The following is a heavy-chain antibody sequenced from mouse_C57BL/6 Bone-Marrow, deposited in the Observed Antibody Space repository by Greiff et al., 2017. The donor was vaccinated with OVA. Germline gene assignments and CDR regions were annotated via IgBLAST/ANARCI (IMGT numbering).Heavy chain of an antibody. CDR1: GFTFSDSG. J-gene: IGHJ1*03. CDR3: ARGGYNWYFDV. CDR2: ISSGSSTI. V-gene: IGHV5-17*01. D-gene: IGHD2-2*01. Sequence: DVKLVESGGGLVKPGGSLKLSCAASGFTFSDSGMHWVRQAPEKGLEWVAYISSGSSTIYYADTVKGRFTISRDNAKNTLFLQMTSLRSEDTAMYYCARGGYNWYFDVWGTGTTVTVSS.